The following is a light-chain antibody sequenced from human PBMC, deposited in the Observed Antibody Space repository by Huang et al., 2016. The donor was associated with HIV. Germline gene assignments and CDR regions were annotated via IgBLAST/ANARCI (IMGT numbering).Light chain of an antibody. CDR3: QQRSSWPLT. J-gene: IGKJ4*01. Sequence: EIVLTQSPATLSLSSGERVTLSCRASQSITTYLAWDQQGPGQAPRLLIYDTFYRATGIPARFSGSGSGTDFTLTINSLEPEDLATYYCQQRSSWPLTFGGGTKVQI. V-gene: IGKV3-11*01. CDR2: DTF. CDR1: QSITTY.